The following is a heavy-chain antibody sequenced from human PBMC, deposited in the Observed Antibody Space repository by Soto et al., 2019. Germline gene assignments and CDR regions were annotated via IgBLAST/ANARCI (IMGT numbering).Heavy chain of an antibody. CDR2: IRSKANSYAT. J-gene: IGHJ5*02. CDR3: TATYSGSSTDNWFDP. Sequence: GGSLRLSCAASGFTFSGSAMHWVRQASGKGLEWVGRIRSKANSYATAYAASVKGRFTISRDDSKNTAYLQMNSLKTEDTAVYYCTATYSGSSTDNWFDPWGQGTLVTVSS. D-gene: IGHD6-13*01. V-gene: IGHV3-73*01. CDR1: GFTFSGSA.